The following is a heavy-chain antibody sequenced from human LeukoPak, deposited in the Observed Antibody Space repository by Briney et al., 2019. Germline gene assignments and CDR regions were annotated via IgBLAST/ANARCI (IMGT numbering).Heavy chain of an antibody. D-gene: IGHD3-10*02. V-gene: IGHV3-11*04. CDR3: AELGITMIGGV. CDR2: ISSSGSTI. CDR1: GFTFSDHY. Sequence: GGSLRLSCAASGFTFSDHYMDWVRQAPGQGRELVSYISSSGSTIYYADSVKGRFTISRDNAKNSLYLQMNSLRAEDTAVYYCAELGITMIGGVWGKGTTVTISS. J-gene: IGHJ6*04.